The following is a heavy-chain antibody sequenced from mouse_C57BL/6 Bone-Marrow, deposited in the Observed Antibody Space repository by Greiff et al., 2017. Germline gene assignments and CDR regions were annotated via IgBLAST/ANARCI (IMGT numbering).Heavy chain of an antibody. CDR3: ARRDIVTPYYFDY. D-gene: IGHD2-5*01. V-gene: IGHV1-80*01. CDR2: IYPGDGDT. Sequence: QVQLQQSGAELVKPGASVKISCKASGYAFSSYWMNWVKQRPGKGLEWIGQIYPGDGDTNYNGKFKGKATLTADKSSSTAYMQLSSLTSEDSAVYFCARRDIVTPYYFDYWGQGTTLTVSS. CDR1: GYAFSSYW. J-gene: IGHJ2*01.